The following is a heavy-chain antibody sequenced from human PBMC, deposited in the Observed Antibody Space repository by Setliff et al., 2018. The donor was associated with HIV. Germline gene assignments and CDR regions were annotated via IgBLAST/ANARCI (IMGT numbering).Heavy chain of an antibody. J-gene: IGHJ3*01. CDR3: AKQGYSDSLYAFDV. D-gene: IGHD1-26*01. CDR2: INAGSGNT. V-gene: IGHV1-3*01. Sequence: ASVKVSCKTSGYIFTNYAIQWVRQAPGQGLQWMGWINAGSGNTKYSQEFQGRVTISRDTSASTAYMALTGLTSDDTAVYYCAKQGYSDSLYAFDVWGQGTMVTVS. CDR1: GYIFTNYA.